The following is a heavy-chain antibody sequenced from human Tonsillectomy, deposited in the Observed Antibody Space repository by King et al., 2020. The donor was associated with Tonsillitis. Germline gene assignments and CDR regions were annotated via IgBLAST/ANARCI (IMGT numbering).Heavy chain of an antibody. D-gene: IGHD6-6*01. CDR2: IYYTGST. V-gene: IGHV4-59*08. J-gene: IGHJ6*03. CDR3: ARLLSSSDYYYYYFYMDV. Sequence: QLQESGPGLVKPSETLSLTCTVSGGSISGYYWSWIRQPPGKGLEWIVSIYYTGSTNYYPSLKSRFTISVEQSKNQFSLKLGSVSAADTAVYYCARLLSSSDYYYYYFYMDVWGKGTTVTVSS. CDR1: GGSISGYY.